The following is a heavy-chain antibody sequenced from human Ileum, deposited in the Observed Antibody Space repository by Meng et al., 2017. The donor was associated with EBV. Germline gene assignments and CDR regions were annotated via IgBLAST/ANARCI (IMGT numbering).Heavy chain of an antibody. CDR2: INAYNGDT. CDR1: GYTFTNYG. V-gene: IGHV1-18*01. J-gene: IGHJ4*02. Sequence: QAQLVQSGDEVKKPXXSGKVSCKASGYTFTNYGITWVRQAPGQGLEWMGWINAYNGDTNYAQTLQGRVTMTTDTSTSTAYMELRSLRSDDTAVYYCARVEVGITSGDYGGQGTLVTVSS. D-gene: IGHD1-26*01. CDR3: ARVEVGITSGDY.